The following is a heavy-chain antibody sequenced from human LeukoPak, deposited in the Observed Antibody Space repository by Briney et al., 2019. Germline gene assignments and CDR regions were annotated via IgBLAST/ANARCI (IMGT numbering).Heavy chain of an antibody. CDR1: GYTFTSYG. CDR3: ARVDGIFTGSVWTVYFYAMDV. J-gene: IGHJ6*02. CDR2: ISVYYGNT. D-gene: IGHD3-9*01. V-gene: IGHV1-18*01. Sequence: ASVTVSFKASGYTFTSYGISWVRQAPGQGLGWMGWISVYYGNTNYAQKLQGRVTMTTDTSPSTAYMELRSLRSDDTAVYYCARVDGIFTGSVWTVYFYAMDVWGQGTTVTVSS.